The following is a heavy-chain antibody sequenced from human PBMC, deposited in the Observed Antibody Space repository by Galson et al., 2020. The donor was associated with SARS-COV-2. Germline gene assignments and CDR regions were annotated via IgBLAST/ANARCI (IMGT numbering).Heavy chain of an antibody. CDR2: VGTHGNS. CDR1: GFSFGSYD. CDR3: ARGTRCAGPNCFPRGLDN. J-gene: IGHJ4*02. D-gene: IGHD1-1*01. Sequence: GGSLRLSCAASGFSFGSYDMHWVRQAAGKGLEWVSGVGTHGNSFYPDSARGRFTVSRDNAQNSILLHMNSLSVGDTAVYYCARGTRCAGPNCFPRGLDNWGQGTLVTVSS. V-gene: IGHV3-13*01.